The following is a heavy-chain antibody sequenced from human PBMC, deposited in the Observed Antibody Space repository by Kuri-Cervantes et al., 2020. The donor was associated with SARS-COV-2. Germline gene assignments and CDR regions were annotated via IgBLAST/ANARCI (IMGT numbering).Heavy chain of an antibody. CDR2: IYYNGTI. V-gene: IGHV4-59*12. J-gene: IGHJ4*02. CDR3: ARGPPLFPALMVRGVIYDY. CDR1: DGSISTYF. D-gene: IGHD3-10*01. Sequence: SETLSLTCTVSDGSISTYFWSWIRQPPGQGLEWIGYIYYNGTINCNPSLRSRVTISVDTSKNQFSLKLSSVTAADTAVYYCARGPPLFPALMVRGVIYDYWGQGTLVTVSS.